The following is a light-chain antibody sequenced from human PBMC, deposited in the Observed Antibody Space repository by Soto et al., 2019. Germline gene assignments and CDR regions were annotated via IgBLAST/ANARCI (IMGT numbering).Light chain of an antibody. J-gene: IGKJ2*01. CDR2: KMS. CDR1: QSLVDSDGYTY. Sequence: DIVLTQTPLSSPVTLGQPASISCRSSQSLVDSDGYTYLSWLQQRPGQPTRLLIYKMSNRFSGVPDRVSGTGAGTYFTLEISRVEAEDVGVYYCMQATHFPHTLGQGTKLEIK. V-gene: IGKV2-24*01. CDR3: MQATHFPHT.